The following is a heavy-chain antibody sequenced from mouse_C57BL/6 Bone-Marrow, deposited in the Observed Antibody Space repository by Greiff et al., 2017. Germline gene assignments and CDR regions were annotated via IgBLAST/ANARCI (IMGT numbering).Heavy chain of an antibody. V-gene: IGHV14-4*01. CDR3: TTIITTVVAPYYFDY. Sequence: DVKLQESGAELVRPGASVKLSCTASGFNIKDDYMHWVKQRPEQGLEWIGWIDPENGDTEYASKFQGKATIPADTSSNTAYLQLSSLTSEDTDVYYCTTIITTVVAPYYFDYWGQGTTLTVSS. CDR1: GFNIKDDY. J-gene: IGHJ2*01. CDR2: IDPENGDT. D-gene: IGHD1-1*01.